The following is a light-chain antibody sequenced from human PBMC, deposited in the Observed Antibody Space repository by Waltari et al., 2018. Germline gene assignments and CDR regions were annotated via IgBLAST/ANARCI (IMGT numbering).Light chain of an antibody. CDR3: QQYDISPLT. J-gene: IGKJ4*01. V-gene: IGKV3-20*01. Sequence: EIVLTQPPATLSLYPRERATLFCRASQTVRTTYLAWYQPKPGQAPTLLIYDTSSRATGIPDRFSGSGSGTDFSLTISSLEPEDFAVYYCQQYDISPLTFGGGTKVETK. CDR1: QTVRTTY. CDR2: DTS.